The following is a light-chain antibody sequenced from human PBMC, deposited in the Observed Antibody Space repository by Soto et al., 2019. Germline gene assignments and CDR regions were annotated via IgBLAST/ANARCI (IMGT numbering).Light chain of an antibody. Sequence: EIVMKQSPTTLSVSPGERATLSCRASQSVSSNLAWYQQKPGQTPKLLIYVASTRATGIPVRFSGSGSGTEFTLTISSLQSEDFAVYYCQQYNVWPLTFGGGTKVEFK. CDR3: QQYNVWPLT. CDR1: QSVSSN. CDR2: VAS. J-gene: IGKJ4*01. V-gene: IGKV3-15*01.